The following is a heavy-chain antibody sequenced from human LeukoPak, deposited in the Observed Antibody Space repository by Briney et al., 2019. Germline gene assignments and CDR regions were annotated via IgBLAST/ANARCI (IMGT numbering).Heavy chain of an antibody. CDR3: AKHRGDAYNALDY. Sequence: RGSLRLSCAASGVTFSVYSTSWVRQAPGEGLEWVSVITVGGTTYYLTSVKGRVTISRGNSKNTLYLQMDSLRSQDTAVYYCAKHRGDAYNALDYWGQGTRVTVSS. D-gene: IGHD5-24*01. CDR1: GVTFSVYS. J-gene: IGHJ4*02. V-gene: IGHV3-23*01. CDR2: ITVGGTT.